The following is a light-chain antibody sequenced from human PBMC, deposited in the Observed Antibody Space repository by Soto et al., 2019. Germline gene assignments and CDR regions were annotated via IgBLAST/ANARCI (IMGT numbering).Light chain of an antibody. J-gene: IGKJ2*01. CDR3: QQYGGSPPYT. V-gene: IGKV3-20*01. CDR2: GVS. CDR1: QTISSSY. Sequence: VLTQSTGTLSLSPGERATISCRASQTISSSYLAWYQRKPGQAPRLLIYGVSTRATGIPHRFSGSGSGTDFTLTISRLEPEDCGVYYCQQYGGSPPYTFGQGTRLEIK.